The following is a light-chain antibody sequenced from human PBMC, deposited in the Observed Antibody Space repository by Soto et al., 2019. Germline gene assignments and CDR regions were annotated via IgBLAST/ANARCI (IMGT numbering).Light chain of an antibody. CDR2: GAS. CDR3: QQYGSSPWT. V-gene: IGKV3-20*01. J-gene: IGKJ1*01. Sequence: IVWTPSQATLSLSPGERATLSCRASQSVGSQLAWYQPKPGQAPRLLIYGASSRATGIPDRFSGSGSGTDFTLTISRLEPEDFAVYYCQQYGSSPWTFGQGTKVDIK. CDR1: QSVGSQ.